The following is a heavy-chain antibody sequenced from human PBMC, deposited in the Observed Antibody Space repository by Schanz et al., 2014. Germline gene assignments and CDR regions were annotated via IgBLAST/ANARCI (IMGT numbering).Heavy chain of an antibody. D-gene: IGHD3-3*01. CDR1: GGSLSGYY. J-gene: IGHJ4*02. CDR2: INQSGRA. V-gene: IGHV4-34*01. CDR3: ARGYDFWSGLRGGDY. Sequence: QVQLQQWGAGLLKPSETLSLSCAVYGGSLSGYYWGWVRQPPRKGLGWIGEINQSGRASYNPSLKSRVTISVDTSNNQFPLKVTSVTAADTALYFCARGYDFWSGLRGGDYWGQGTLVTVSS.